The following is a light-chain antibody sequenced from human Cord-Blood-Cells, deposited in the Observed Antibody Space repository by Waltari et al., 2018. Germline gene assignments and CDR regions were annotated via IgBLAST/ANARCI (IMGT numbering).Light chain of an antibody. CDR2: EDN. J-gene: IGLJ3*02. CDR3: QSYDSSTRWV. V-gene: IGLV6-57*02. CDR1: SGRIASNY. Sequence: NFMLTQPHSVSESPGKTVTISCTGSSGRIASNYVQWYQQRPGSAPTTLIYEDNQRPSAVPDRFSGSIDSSSNSASLTISGLKTEDEADYYCQSYDSSTRWVFGGGTKLTVL.